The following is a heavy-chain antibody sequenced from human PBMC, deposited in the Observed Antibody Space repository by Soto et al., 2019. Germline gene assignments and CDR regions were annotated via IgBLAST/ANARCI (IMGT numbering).Heavy chain of an antibody. CDR2: MNPNSGNT. V-gene: IGHV1-8*01. Sequence: ASVKVSCKASGYTFTSYDINWVRQATGQGLEWMGWMNPNSGNTGYAQKFQGRVTMTRDTSISTAYMELSRLRSDDTAVYYCANNIAVAGPFDYWGQGTLVTVSS. D-gene: IGHD6-19*01. J-gene: IGHJ4*02. CDR1: GYTFTSYD. CDR3: ANNIAVAGPFDY.